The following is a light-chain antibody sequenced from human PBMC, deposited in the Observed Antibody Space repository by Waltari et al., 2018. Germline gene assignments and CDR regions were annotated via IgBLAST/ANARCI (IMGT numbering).Light chain of an antibody. V-gene: IGLV3-21*04. CDR2: YDS. Sequence: SYVLTQPPSMSVPPGETASISCGGYNIVTKSLHWYQQRPGQAPVLVMYYDSDRPSGIPERFSGSNTGDTATLTISRIEAGDEADYYCQVWDSSSDHPWVFGGGTKLTVL. CDR1: NIVTKS. J-gene: IGLJ3*02. CDR3: QVWDSSSDHPWV.